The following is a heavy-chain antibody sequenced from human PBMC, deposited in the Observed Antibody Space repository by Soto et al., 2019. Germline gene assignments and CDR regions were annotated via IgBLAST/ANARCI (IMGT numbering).Heavy chain of an antibody. CDR3: ARHRQPRVTVAATSSLDP. J-gene: IGHJ5*02. D-gene: IGHD6-25*01. CDR1: GFSVSSSY. CDR2: HYSGGST. Sequence: VGSLILSCAISGFSVSSSYLSWVRQAPGKGLEWVSVHYSGGSTYYADSVQGRFTISRDKSNNPLYLQMRRVRAEDTAVYFCARHRQPRVTVAATSSLDPSGERSQVTLSS. V-gene: IGHV3-53*01.